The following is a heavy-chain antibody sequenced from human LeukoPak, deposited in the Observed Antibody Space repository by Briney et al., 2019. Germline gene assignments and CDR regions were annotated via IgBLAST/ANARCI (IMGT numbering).Heavy chain of an antibody. CDR2: ISSSSSTI. V-gene: IGHV3-48*01. J-gene: IGHJ6*03. Sequence: AAGSLRLSCAASGFTFSSYSMNWVRQAPGKGLEWVSYISSSSSTIYYADSVKGRFTISRDNAKNSLYLQMNSLRAEDTAVYYCARVTYDFWSSPTYYMDVWGKGTTVSVS. CDR1: GFTFSSYS. CDR3: ARVTYDFWSSPTYYMDV. D-gene: IGHD3-3*01.